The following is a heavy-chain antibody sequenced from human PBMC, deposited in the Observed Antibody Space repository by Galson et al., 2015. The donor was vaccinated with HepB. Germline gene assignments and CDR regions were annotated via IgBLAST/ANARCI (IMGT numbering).Heavy chain of an antibody. CDR3: AKSPVAGSLHDY. Sequence: SLRLSCAASGFTFDDYGMSWVRQAPGKGLEWVSGINWNGGSTGYADSVKGRFTISRDNAKNSLYLQMNSLRAEDTALYHCAKSPVAGSLHDYWGQGTLVTVSS. J-gene: IGHJ4*02. V-gene: IGHV3-20*01. D-gene: IGHD6-19*01. CDR1: GFTFDDYG. CDR2: INWNGGST.